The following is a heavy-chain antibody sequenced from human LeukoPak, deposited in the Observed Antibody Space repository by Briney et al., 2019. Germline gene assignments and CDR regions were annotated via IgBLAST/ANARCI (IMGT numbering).Heavy chain of an antibody. CDR1: GGTFCSYA. CDR3: ARIPHSSGWYRRTDYYYMDV. CDR2: IIPIFGTA. Sequence: SVKVSCKASGGTFCSYAISWVRQAPGQGLEWMGGIIPIFGTANYAQKFQGRVTITTDESTSTAYMELSSLRSEDTAVYYCARIPHSSGWYRRTDYYYMDVWGKGTTVTVSS. V-gene: IGHV1-69*05. J-gene: IGHJ6*03. D-gene: IGHD6-19*01.